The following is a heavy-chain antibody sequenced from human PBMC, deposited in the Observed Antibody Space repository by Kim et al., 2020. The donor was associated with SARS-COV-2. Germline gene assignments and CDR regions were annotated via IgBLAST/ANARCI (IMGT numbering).Heavy chain of an antibody. J-gene: IGHJ4*02. CDR2: IYYSGST. CDR3: ARWRRTGSGFDY. D-gene: IGHD6-19*01. Sequence: SETLSLTCTVSGGSISSSSYYWGWIRQPPGKGLEWIGSIYYSGSTYYNPSLKSRVTISVDTSKNQFSLKLSSVTAADTAVYYCARWRRTGSGFDYWGQGTLVTVSS. CDR1: GGSISSSSYY. V-gene: IGHV4-39*01.